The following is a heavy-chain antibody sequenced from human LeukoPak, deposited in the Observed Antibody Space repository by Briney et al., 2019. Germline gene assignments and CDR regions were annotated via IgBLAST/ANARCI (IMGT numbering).Heavy chain of an antibody. J-gene: IGHJ4*02. V-gene: IGHV1-18*01. CDR2: ISGYNGYT. D-gene: IGHD3-3*01. CDR3: ARGRFLEWLLPFDY. Sequence: ASVKVSCKASGYTFSRYAISWVRQAPGQGLEWMGWISGYNGYTKNAQKFQGRVTMTTDTSTSTAYMELRRLRSDDTAVYYCARGRFLEWLLPFDYWGQGTLVTVSS. CDR1: GYTFSRYA.